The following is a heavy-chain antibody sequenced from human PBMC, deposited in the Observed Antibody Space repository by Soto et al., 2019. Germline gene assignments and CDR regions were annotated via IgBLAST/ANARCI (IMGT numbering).Heavy chain of an antibody. D-gene: IGHD4-17*01. V-gene: IGHV4-34*01. CDR2: INHSGST. CDR1: GGSFSGYY. J-gene: IGHJ5*02. Sequence: SETLSLTCAVYGGSFSGYYWSWIRQPPGKGLEWIGEINHSGSTNYNPSLKSRVTISVDTSKNQFSLKLSSVTAADTAVYYCARGFHGNLTTYNWFDPWGQGTLVTVSS. CDR3: ARGFHGNLTTYNWFDP.